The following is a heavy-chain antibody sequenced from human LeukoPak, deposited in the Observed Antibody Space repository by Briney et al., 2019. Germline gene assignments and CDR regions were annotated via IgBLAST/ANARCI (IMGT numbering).Heavy chain of an antibody. V-gene: IGHV4-4*07. D-gene: IGHD1-26*01. CDR3: ARQGYTVSYYFLDY. CDR2: IYSTGST. J-gene: IGHJ4*02. Sequence: SETLSLTCDVSGGSVRSYWWGWVRQPAGKGLEWLGRIYSTGSTRFNPSLKSRLTLSIDKSKNQFSLKLTSVPAADTALYFCARQGYTVSYYFLDYWSQGTLVTVSS. CDR1: GGSVRSYW.